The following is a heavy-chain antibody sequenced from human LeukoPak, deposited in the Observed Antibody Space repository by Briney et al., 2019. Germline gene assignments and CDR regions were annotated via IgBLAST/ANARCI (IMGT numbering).Heavy chain of an antibody. D-gene: IGHD1-26*01. CDR3: ARRSGATRREFDP. CDR2: MNPNGANT. CDR1: GYTFTSHG. V-gene: IGHV1-8*01. Sequence: ASVKVSCKSSGYTFTSHGIGWVRQATGQGLEWMGWMNPNGANTSYTQTFQGRVTFTSNTSISTAYMELSSLRAEDTAVYYCARRSGATRREFDPWGQGAVVTVSS. J-gene: IGHJ5*02.